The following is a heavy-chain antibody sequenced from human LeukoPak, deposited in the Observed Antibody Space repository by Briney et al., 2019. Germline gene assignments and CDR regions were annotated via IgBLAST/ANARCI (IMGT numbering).Heavy chain of an antibody. CDR3: ARHCSGGSCYSANYYFDY. Sequence: GESLKISCQASGYGFASYWIAWVRQMPGKGLEWMGIIYPGDSDTRYSPSFQGQVTISADKSISTAYLQWSSLKASDTAMYYCARHCSGGSCYSANYYFDYWGQGTLVTVSS. J-gene: IGHJ4*02. V-gene: IGHV5-51*01. D-gene: IGHD2-15*01. CDR2: IYPGDSDT. CDR1: GYGFASYW.